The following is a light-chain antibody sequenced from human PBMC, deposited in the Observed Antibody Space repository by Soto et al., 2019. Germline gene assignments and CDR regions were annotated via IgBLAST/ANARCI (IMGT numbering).Light chain of an antibody. CDR2: DAS. J-gene: IGKJ4*01. CDR1: QSVSSY. Sequence: ETVLTQSPATLSLSPGERATLSCRASQSVSSYLAWYQQKPGQAPRLLIYDASNRATGIPARFSGSGSGTDFTLTISSLEPADFAVYYCQQRSNWPLTFXGGTKLDIK. V-gene: IGKV3-11*01. CDR3: QQRSNWPLT.